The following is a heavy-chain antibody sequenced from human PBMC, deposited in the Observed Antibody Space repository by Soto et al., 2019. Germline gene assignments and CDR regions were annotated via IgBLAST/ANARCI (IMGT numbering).Heavy chain of an antibody. CDR1: GGTFSTFT. Sequence: QVHLVQSGAEVKKPGSSVKVSCKASGGTFSTFTITSLRQAPGQGLEWMGRILPVLGITNYAQKFQGRVTITADKPTSTPYMELSSLRSEDTAVFYCAISNNPTIDPGRDFFDYWGQRTLVTVSP. J-gene: IGHJ4*02. D-gene: IGHD1-26*01. CDR3: AISNNPTIDPGRDFFDY. V-gene: IGHV1-69*02. CDR2: ILPVLGIT.